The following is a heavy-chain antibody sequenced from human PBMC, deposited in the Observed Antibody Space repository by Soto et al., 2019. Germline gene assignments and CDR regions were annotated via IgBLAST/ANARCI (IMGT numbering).Heavy chain of an antibody. D-gene: IGHD1-26*01. V-gene: IGHV4-34*01. CDR2: INHSGST. CDR1: GGSFSGCY. J-gene: IGHJ6*02. Sequence: SETLSLTCAVYGGSFSGCYWTWIRQPPGTGLEWIGEINHSGSTNYNPSLKSRVTISVDTSKNQFSLKLSSVTAADTAVYYCAIALGEWEPPGFYYYYGMDVWGQGTTVTVSS. CDR3: AIALGEWEPPGFYYYYGMDV.